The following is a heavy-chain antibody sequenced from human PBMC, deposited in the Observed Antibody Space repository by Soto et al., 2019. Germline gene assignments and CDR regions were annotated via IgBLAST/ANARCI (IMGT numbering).Heavy chain of an antibody. J-gene: IGHJ3*02. V-gene: IGHV3-23*01. D-gene: IGHD2-8*02. Sequence: GGSPRLSCAASGFICSSYDMSWVRQAPGKGLEWVSTILVGGSTHYEDSVKGRFTISGDGSKNTVYLQMNSLTAGDTAVYYCAKATATGGGAFDICGQGTMVTVSS. CDR3: AKATATGGGAFDI. CDR1: GFICSSYD. CDR2: ILVGGST.